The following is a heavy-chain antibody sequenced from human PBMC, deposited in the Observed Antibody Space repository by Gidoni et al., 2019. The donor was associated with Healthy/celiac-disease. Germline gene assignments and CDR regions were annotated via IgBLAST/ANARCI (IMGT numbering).Heavy chain of an antibody. D-gene: IGHD3-16*01. CDR3: ARDPIDDYYYYGMDV. CDR1: GFTFSSYG. J-gene: IGHJ6*02. Sequence: QVQLVESGGGVVQPGRSLRLSCAASGFTFSSYGMHWVRQAPGKGLEWVAVIWYDGSNKYYADSVKGRFTISRDNSKNTLYLQMNSLRAEDTAVYYCARDPIDDYYYYGMDVWGQGTTVTVSS. V-gene: IGHV3-33*01. CDR2: IWYDGSNK.